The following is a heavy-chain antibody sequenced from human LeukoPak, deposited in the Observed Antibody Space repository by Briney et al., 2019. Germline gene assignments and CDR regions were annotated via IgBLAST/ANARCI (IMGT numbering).Heavy chain of an antibody. CDR3: ARESSGGSSYYYYGMDV. CDR2: TYSGGST. D-gene: IGHD2-15*01. CDR1: GFTFSHFS. V-gene: IGHV3-66*01. J-gene: IGHJ6*02. Sequence: GGSLRLSCAASGFTFSHFSMNWVRQAPGKGLEWVSVTYSGGSTYYADSVKGRFTISRDNSKNTLYLQMNSLRAEDTAVYYCARESSGGSSYYYYGMDVWGQGTTVTVSS.